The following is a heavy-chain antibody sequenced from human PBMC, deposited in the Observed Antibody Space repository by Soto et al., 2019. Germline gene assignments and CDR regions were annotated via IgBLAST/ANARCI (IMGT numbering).Heavy chain of an antibody. J-gene: IGHJ4*02. Sequence: EVQLVESGAGLVQPGGSLRLSCAASGFTFSNYWMDWVRQAPGKGLVWVSRIKRDGSSISYADSVKGRVTISRDNAKNTLYLQINSLRAEDTAVYYCGRNGSRGGDLDYWGQGTLGTVSS. V-gene: IGHV3-74*01. CDR3: GRNGSRGGDLDY. D-gene: IGHD2-21*02. CDR2: IKRDGSSI. CDR1: GFTFSNYW.